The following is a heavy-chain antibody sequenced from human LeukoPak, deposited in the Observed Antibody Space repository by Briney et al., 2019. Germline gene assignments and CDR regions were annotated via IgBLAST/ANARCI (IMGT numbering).Heavy chain of an antibody. J-gene: IGHJ5*02. CDR2: IYYSGST. V-gene: IGHV4-39*07. CDR1: GGSISSSSYY. D-gene: IGHD2-21*02. Sequence: SETLSLTCTVSGGSISSSSYYWGWIRQPPGKGLEWIGSIYYSGSTYYNPSLKSRVTISVDTSKNQFSLKLNSVTAADTAMYYCARAGGDWFFWFDPWGQGTLVTVSS. CDR3: ARAGGDWFFWFDP.